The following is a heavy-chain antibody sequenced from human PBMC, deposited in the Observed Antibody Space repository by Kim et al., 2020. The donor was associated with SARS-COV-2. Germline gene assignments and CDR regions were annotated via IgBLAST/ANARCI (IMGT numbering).Heavy chain of an antibody. CDR1: GYTFTNYY. V-gene: IGHV1-8*01. J-gene: IGHJ4*02. CDR2: VNPYSGNS. Sequence: ASVKVSCKASGYTFTNYYINWLRQATGQGPEWMGWVNPYSGNSGYAQKFQGRLKLTTNTAIKTAYMELTSLKSEDTAVYYCATGPSGWYDFWGQGTLVTVPS. D-gene: IGHD6-19*01. CDR3: ATGPSGWYDF.